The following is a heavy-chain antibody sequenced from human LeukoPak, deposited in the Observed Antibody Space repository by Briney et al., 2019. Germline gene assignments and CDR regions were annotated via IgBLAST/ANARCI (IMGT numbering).Heavy chain of an antibody. J-gene: IGHJ4*02. Sequence: GGSLRLSCAASGFTFDDYGMSWVRQAPGRGLEWVSGISGSGGSTYYAGSLKGRFTISRDNSKNTLYLQMDSLRAEDTAVYYCAKDQYDYGDYYFDFWGQGTLVIVSS. CDR2: ISGSGGST. V-gene: IGHV3-23*01. D-gene: IGHD4-17*01. CDR3: AKDQYDYGDYYFDF. CDR1: GFTFDDYG.